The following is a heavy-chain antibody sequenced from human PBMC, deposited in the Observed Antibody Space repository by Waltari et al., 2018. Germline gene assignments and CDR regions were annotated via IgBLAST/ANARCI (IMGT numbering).Heavy chain of an antibody. D-gene: IGHD1-26*01. V-gene: IGHV4-4*02. CDR2: IYHSGST. CDR3: ARHLPGSYYHIDY. Sequence: QVQLQESGPGLVKPSGTLSLTCAVSGGSISPRNWWSWVCQPPGKGLEWIGEIYHSGSTNYNPSLKSRVTISVDTSKNQFSLKLSSVTAADTAVYYCARHLPGSYYHIDYWGQGTLVTVSS. CDR1: GGSISPRNW. J-gene: IGHJ4*02.